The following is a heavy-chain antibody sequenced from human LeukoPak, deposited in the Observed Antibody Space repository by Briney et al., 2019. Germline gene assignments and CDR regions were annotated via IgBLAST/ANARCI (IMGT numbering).Heavy chain of an antibody. CDR3: ARDPSGSSGDWFDP. J-gene: IGHJ5*02. CDR2: INHSGST. D-gene: IGHD1-26*01. Sequence: PSETLSLTCAVYGGSFSGYYWSWIRQPPGKGLEWIGEINHSGSTNYNPSLKSRVTISGDTSKNQFSLKLSSVTAADTAVYYCARDPSGSSGDWFDPWGQGTLVTVSS. V-gene: IGHV4-34*01. CDR1: GGSFSGYY.